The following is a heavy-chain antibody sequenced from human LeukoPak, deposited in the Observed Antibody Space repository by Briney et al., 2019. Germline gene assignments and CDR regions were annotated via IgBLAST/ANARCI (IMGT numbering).Heavy chain of an antibody. CDR2: IYYSGST. J-gene: IGHJ2*01. CDR1: GGSLSSYY. Sequence: SETLSLTCTVSGGSLSSYYWSWIRQPPGKGLEWIGYIYYSGSTNYNPSLKSRVTISVDTSKNQFSLKLSSVTAADTAVYYCARVKNWYFDLWGRGTLVTVSS. V-gene: IGHV4-59*08. CDR3: ARVKNWYFDL.